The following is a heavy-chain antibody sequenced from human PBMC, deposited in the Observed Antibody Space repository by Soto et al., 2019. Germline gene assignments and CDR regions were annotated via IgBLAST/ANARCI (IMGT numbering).Heavy chain of an antibody. J-gene: IGHJ4*02. CDR3: GRGQRKSAPLAY. V-gene: IGHV4-34*01. Sequence: SETLSLTCAVYGGSFSGYYWSWIRQPPGKGLEWIGEINHSGSTNYNPSLKSRVTISVDTSKNQFSLKLSSVTAADTAVYYCGRGQRKSAPLAYWGQGTLVTVSS. CDR1: GGSFSGYY. CDR2: INHSGST.